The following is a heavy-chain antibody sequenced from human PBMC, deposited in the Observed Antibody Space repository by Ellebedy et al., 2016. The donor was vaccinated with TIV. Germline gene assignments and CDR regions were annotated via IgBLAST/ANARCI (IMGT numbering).Heavy chain of an antibody. CDR3: AKSKTVTTPLTAFDI. Sequence: GESLKISCQASGFTFSMFPMSWVRQAPGKGLEYVSTISPGGDTTYDAESVGSRFSISRDNSQDTLYLQMNSLRGEETAVYYCAKSKTVTTPLTAFDIWGQGTEVSVSS. CDR1: GFTFSMFP. CDR2: ISPGGDTT. J-gene: IGHJ3*02. D-gene: IGHD4-17*01. V-gene: IGHV3-23*01.